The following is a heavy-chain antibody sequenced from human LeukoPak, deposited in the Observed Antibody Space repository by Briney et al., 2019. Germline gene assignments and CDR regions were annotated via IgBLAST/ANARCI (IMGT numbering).Heavy chain of an antibody. CDR2: IYHSGST. J-gene: IGHJ4*02. V-gene: IGHV4-4*02. Sequence: SGTLSLTCAVSGGSISSGNWWSWVRQPPGKGLEWIGEIYHSGSTNYNPSLKRRVTISVDKSKNQFSLKLSSVTAADTAVYYCARGVHFDWSLDYWGQGTLVTVSS. D-gene: IGHD3-9*01. CDR3: ARGVHFDWSLDY. CDR1: GGSISSGNW.